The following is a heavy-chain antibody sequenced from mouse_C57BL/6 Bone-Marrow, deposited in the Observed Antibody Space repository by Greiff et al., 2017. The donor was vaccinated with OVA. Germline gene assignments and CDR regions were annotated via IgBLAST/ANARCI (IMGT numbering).Heavy chain of an antibody. CDR3: ARLFFAD. V-gene: IGHV1-59*01. CDR2: IDPSDSYT. Sequence: QVQLQQPGAELVRPGTSVKLSCKASGYTFTSYWMHWVKQRPGQGLEWIGVIDPSDSYTNYNQKFKGKATLTVDTSSSTAYMQLSSLTSEDSAVYYCARLFFADWGQGTLVTVSA. CDR1: GYTFTSYW. J-gene: IGHJ3*01.